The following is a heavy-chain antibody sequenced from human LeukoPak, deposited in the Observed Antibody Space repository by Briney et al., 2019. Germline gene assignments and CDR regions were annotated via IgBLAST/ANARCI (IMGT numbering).Heavy chain of an antibody. V-gene: IGHV3-30*18. J-gene: IGHJ5*02. Sequence: QAGGSLRLSCAASGFTFSSYGMHWVRQAPGKGLEWVAVISYDGSNKYYADSMKGRFTISRDNSKNTLYLQMNSLRAEDTAVYYCAKATSFPEYSSSWYRRHTTKYNWFDPWGQGTLVTVSS. D-gene: IGHD6-13*01. CDR1: GFTFSSYG. CDR2: ISYDGSNK. CDR3: AKATSFPEYSSSWYRRHTTKYNWFDP.